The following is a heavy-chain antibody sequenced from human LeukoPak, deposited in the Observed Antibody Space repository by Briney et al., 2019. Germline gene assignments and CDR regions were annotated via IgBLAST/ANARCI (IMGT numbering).Heavy chain of an antibody. D-gene: IGHD3-22*01. CDR1: GFIYSTYG. CDR3: AKDWGRYYYDSRGFPFDY. J-gene: IGHJ4*02. V-gene: IGHV3-30*18. Sequence: QPGGSLRLSCAASGFIYSTYGMHWVRQAPGKGLEWVAVISYDGSNKYYGDSVKGRFTISRDNSKNTLYLQMNSLRAEDTAVYYCAKDWGRYYYDSRGFPFDYWGQGTLVTVSS. CDR2: ISYDGSNK.